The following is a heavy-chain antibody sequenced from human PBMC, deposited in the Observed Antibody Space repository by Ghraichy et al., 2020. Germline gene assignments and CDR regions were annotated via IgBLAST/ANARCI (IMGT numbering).Heavy chain of an antibody. CDR1: GFTFRNYA. D-gene: IGHD2-2*03. V-gene: IGHV3-23*01. CDR3: AGGLDVFDY. J-gene: IGHJ4*02. CDR2: ISGSGVTT. Sequence: GESLNISCAASGFTFRNYAMTWVRQAPGKGLEWASVISGSGVTTYYADSVKGRLTISRDNSKNTVYLQMNSLRAEDTALYFCAGGLDVFDYWGQGTVVTVSS.